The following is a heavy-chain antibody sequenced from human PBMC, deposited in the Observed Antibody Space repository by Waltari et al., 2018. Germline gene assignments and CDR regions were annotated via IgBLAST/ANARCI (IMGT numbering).Heavy chain of an antibody. Sequence: QVQLVQSGAEVKKPGASVKVSCKASGYTFTNYYMHWVRQAPGQGFEWLGEINPSSDSTGSAQKFQGRVTMTRDTSTSTVYMDLTSLTSEDTAVYYCARGDYGMDVWGQGTTVTVSS. CDR1: GYTFTNYY. J-gene: IGHJ6*02. CDR2: INPSSDST. CDR3: ARGDYGMDV. V-gene: IGHV1-46*01.